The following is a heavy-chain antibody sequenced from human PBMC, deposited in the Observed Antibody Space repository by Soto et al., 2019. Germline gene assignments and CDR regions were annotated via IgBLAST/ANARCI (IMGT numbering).Heavy chain of an antibody. V-gene: IGHV1-69*13. CDR1: GGTFSSYA. J-gene: IGHJ3*02. D-gene: IGHD3-22*01. Sequence: SVKVSCKASGGTFSSYAISWVRQAPGQGLEWMGGIIPIFGTANYAQKFQGRVTITADESTSTAYMELSSLRSEDTAVYYCARDLYYDSSGSVNAFDIWGQGTMVTVSS. CDR3: ARDLYYDSSGSVNAFDI. CDR2: IIPIFGTA.